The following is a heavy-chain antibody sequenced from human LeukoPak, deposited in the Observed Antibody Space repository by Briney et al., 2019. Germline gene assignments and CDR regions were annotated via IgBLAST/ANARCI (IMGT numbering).Heavy chain of an antibody. J-gene: IGHJ4*02. D-gene: IGHD3-3*01. CDR2: IFYSGST. V-gene: IGHV4-59*08. Sequence: PSETLSLTCAVYGGSFSVYYWSWVRQPPGKGLEWIGYIFYSGSTKYGPSLNSRVSISLDTSKSQFSLKLNSVTAADTAVYYCARQPSGYYGDSGYYPYYFDYWGQGILVTVSS. CDR1: GGSFSVYY. CDR3: ARQPSGYYGDSGYYPYYFDY.